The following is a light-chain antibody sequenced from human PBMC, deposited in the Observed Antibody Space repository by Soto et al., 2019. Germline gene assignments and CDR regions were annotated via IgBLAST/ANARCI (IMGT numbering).Light chain of an antibody. J-gene: IGKJ5*01. CDR2: AAS. CDR1: QGIRND. Sequence: ITMTQSPSSLSASVGDTVTITCRASQGIRNDLGWYQQKPGKAPKLLIHAASSLESGVPTRFSGSGSGTDFTFTISSLQAEDFATYYCLQDYSYPWTFGQGTLLEI. CDR3: LQDYSYPWT. V-gene: IGKV1-6*01.